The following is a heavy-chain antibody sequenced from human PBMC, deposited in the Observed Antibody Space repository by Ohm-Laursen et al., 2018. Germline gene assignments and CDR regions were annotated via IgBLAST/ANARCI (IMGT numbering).Heavy chain of an antibody. CDR1: GGSISGNY. D-gene: IGHD3-22*01. J-gene: IGHJ3*02. Sequence: SDTLSLTCTVSGGSISGNYWSWIRQPPGKGLEWIGYIYYSGSTTYNPSLKSRVTISVDTSKNQFSLKLSSVTAADTAVYYCARSGYYYDSSGPGAFDIWGQGTMVTVSS. CDR3: ARSGYYYDSSGPGAFDI. CDR2: IYYSGST. V-gene: IGHV4-59*07.